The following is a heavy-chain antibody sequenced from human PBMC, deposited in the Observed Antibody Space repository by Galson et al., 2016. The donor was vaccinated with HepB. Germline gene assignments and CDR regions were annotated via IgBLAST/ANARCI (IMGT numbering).Heavy chain of an antibody. CDR3: ATGRKIRSGVVTRLSYAMDV. J-gene: IGHJ6*02. V-gene: IGHV1-24*01. CDR2: FDPEDGER. CDR1: GYSLSELS. Sequence: SVKVSCKVSGYSLSELSIYWVRQAPGKGLEWMGNFDPEDGERIYAQKFQGRVTMTEGSSRDTAYVELSSLRSEDTAVYYWATGRKIRSGVVTRLSYAMDVWGQGATVTVSS. D-gene: IGHD3-3*01.